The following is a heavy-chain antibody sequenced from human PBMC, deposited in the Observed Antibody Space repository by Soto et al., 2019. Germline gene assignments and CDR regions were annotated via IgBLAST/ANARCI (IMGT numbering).Heavy chain of an antibody. CDR3: ARQAEGGYNYGY. J-gene: IGHJ4*02. Sequence: SVKVSCKASGGTFSSYAISWVRQAPGQGLEWMGGISPIFGSSNYAQKFQGRATITADESTSTAYMELSSLTSEDTAVYYCARQAEGGYNYGYWGQGTLVTVSS. V-gene: IGHV1-69*13. CDR1: GGTFSSYA. CDR2: ISPIFGSS. D-gene: IGHD5-12*01.